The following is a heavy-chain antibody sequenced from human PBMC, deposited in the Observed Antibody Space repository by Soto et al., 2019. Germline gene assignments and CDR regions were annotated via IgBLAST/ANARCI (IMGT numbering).Heavy chain of an antibody. CDR3: ARGTFSSRWLKGDYYYGMDV. Sequence: SETLSLTCTVSGGSISSGGYYWSWIRQHPGKGLEWIGYIYYSGSTYYNPSLKSRVTISVDTSKNQFSLKLSSVTAADTAVYYCARGTFSSRWLKGDYYYGMDVWGQGTTVTVSS. V-gene: IGHV4-31*03. CDR2: IYYSGST. CDR1: GGSISSGGYY. J-gene: IGHJ6*02. D-gene: IGHD6-13*01.